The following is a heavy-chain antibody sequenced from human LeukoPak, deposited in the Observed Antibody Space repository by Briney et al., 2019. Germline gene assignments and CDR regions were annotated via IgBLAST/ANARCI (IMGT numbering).Heavy chain of an antibody. J-gene: IGHJ4*02. D-gene: IGHD3-22*01. CDR1: GFTFRNHG. CDR3: AAFITTKLDY. Sequence: GGSLRLSCAYSGFTFRNHGMHWVRQAPGKGLQWVAVASTDEINQWYTDSVKGRFIISRDNSRNTVILEMNTLKTEDTAVYFCAAFITTKLDYWGQGTLVTVSS. V-gene: IGHV3-30*03. CDR2: ASTDEINQ.